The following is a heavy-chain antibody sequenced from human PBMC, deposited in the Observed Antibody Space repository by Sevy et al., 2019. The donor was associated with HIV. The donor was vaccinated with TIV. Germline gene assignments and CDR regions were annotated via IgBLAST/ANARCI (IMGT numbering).Heavy chain of an antibody. D-gene: IGHD6-6*01. Sequence: GGSLRLSCAASGFTFSSYSMNWVHQAPGKGLEWVSYISSSSSTIYYADSVKGRFTISRDNAKNSLYLQMNSLRDEDTAVYYCARESADSSSSGVDYWGQGTLVTVSS. J-gene: IGHJ4*02. CDR1: GFTFSSYS. V-gene: IGHV3-48*02. CDR3: ARESADSSSSGVDY. CDR2: ISSSSSTI.